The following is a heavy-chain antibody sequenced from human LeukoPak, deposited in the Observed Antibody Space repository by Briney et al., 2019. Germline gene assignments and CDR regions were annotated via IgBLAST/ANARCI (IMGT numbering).Heavy chain of an antibody. J-gene: IGHJ4*02. Sequence: PSETLSLTCAVSGVSISSSNWWSWVRQPPGKGLEWIGEIYHSGSTNYNPSLKSRVTISVDKSKSQFSLNLSSVTVADTAVYYCARLVAADIQGVDYWGQGTLVTVSS. CDR1: GVSISSSNW. CDR3: ARLVAADIQGVDY. V-gene: IGHV4-4*02. CDR2: IYHSGST. D-gene: IGHD2-2*01.